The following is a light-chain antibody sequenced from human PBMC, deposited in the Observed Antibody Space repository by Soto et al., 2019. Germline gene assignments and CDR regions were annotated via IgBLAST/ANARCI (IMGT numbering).Light chain of an antibody. CDR1: QSVLYSSNNKNY. CDR3: QQCYSVPYT. Sequence: DIVMTQSPDSLAVSLGERATINCKSSQSVLYSSNNKNYLAWYQQQPGQPPKLLIYWASTRESGVPDRFSGRGSGTDFTLTISSLQAEDVAVYYCQQCYSVPYTFGQGTKLEIK. V-gene: IGKV4-1*01. CDR2: WAS. J-gene: IGKJ2*01.